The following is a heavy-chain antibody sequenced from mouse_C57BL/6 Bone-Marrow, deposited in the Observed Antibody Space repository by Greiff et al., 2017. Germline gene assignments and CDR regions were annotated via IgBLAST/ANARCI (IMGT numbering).Heavy chain of an antibody. CDR1: GFNIKDDY. CDR3: TTSYDSNPWFAY. V-gene: IGHV14-4*01. D-gene: IGHD2-5*01. Sequence: EVKLVESGAELVRPGASVKLSCTASGFNIKDDYMHWVKQRPEQGLEWIGWFDPENGDTEYASKFQGKATITADTSSNTAYLRLSSLTSEDTAVYYCTTSYDSNPWFAYWGQGTLVTVSA. CDR2: FDPENGDT. J-gene: IGHJ3*01.